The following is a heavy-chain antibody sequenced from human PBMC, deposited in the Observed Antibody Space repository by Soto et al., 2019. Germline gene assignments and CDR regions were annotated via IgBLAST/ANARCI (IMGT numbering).Heavy chain of an antibody. CDR3: ATSTPQSCSYVHIFGF. D-gene: IGHD1-1*01. CDR1: GCRLRRHA. V-gene: IGHV1-69*06. CDR2: IIPFFGTA. J-gene: IGHJ4*02. Sequence: SVQVSCKAGGCRLRRHAISSVRQAPGQGLEWMGGIIPFFGTANYAQTYQGRVTVTADKSTSTAYMEQSSLRSEDTAVYYCATSTPQSCSYVHIFGFRGQGTLGTGSS.